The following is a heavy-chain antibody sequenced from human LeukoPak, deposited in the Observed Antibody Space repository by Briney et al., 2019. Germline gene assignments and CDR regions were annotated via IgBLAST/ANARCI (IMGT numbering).Heavy chain of an antibody. Sequence: PSETLSLTCTVSGGSISSSSYYWGWIRQPPGKGLEWIGSIYYSGSTYYNPSLKSRVTISVDTSKNQFSLKLSSVTAADTAVYYCASYFTIFGVVNWFDPWGQGTLVTVSS. V-gene: IGHV4-39*07. J-gene: IGHJ5*02. CDR2: IYYSGST. CDR3: ASYFTIFGVVNWFDP. CDR1: GGSISSSSYY. D-gene: IGHD3-3*01.